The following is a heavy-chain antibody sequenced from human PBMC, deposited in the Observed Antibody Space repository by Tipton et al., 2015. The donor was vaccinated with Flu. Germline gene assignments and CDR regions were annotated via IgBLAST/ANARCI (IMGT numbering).Heavy chain of an antibody. Sequence: TLSLTCTVSGGSINSGSYYWSWIRQPAGQGLQWIGRIYTSGSTNYNFSLNSRVTISVDTSKNQFYLRLTTVTAADGALYYCERDRSGSSSYYVAFVIWGQGTMVNCSS. J-gene: IGHJ3*02. CDR3: ERDRSGSSSYYVAFVI. CDR1: GGSINSGSYY. D-gene: IGHD3-10*01. V-gene: IGHV4-61*02. CDR2: IYTSGST.